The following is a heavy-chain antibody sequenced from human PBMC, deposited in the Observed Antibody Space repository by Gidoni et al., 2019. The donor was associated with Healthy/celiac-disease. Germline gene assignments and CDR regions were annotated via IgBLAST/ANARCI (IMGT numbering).Heavy chain of an antibody. CDR3: ARQYYYDSSGYYSAFDI. V-gene: IGHV3-33*01. CDR2: IWYDGSNK. J-gene: IGHJ3*02. D-gene: IGHD3-22*01. Sequence: QVQLVESGGGVVQPGRSLRLSCAASGFTFSSYGRHWVRQAPGKGLEWLAVIWYDGSNKYYADSVKGRFTISRDNSKNTLYLQMNSLRAEDTAVYYCARQYYYDSSGYYSAFDIWGQGTMVTVSS. CDR1: GFTFSSYG.